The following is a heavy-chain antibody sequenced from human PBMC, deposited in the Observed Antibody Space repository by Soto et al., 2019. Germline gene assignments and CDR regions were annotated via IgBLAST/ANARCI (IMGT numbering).Heavy chain of an antibody. CDR3: ARDEQQWRVLGY. CDR1: GGTISSYY. Sequence: SETLSLPCTASGGTISSYYLTWIRQPAGKGLEWIARIYSSGSTNYNPALKSRVTMSVDTYKNQSSLKLSSVTAADTALYLWARDEQQWRVLGYWGQGTLVTVP. CDR2: IYSSGST. D-gene: IGHD6-19*01. J-gene: IGHJ4*02. V-gene: IGHV4-4*07.